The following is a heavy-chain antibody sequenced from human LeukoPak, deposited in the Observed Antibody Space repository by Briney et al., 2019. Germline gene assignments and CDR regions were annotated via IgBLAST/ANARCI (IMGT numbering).Heavy chain of an antibody. CDR2: ISGSGGST. J-gene: IGHJ4*02. CDR1: GFTFSSYA. D-gene: IGHD3-22*01. Sequence: GGSLRLSCAASGFTFSSYAMSWVRQAPGKGLEWVSAISGSGGSTYYADSVKGRFAISRDNSKNTLYLQMNSLRAEDTAVYYCAKRPHSGLYYFDYWGQGTLVTVSS. V-gene: IGHV3-23*01. CDR3: AKRPHSGLYYFDY.